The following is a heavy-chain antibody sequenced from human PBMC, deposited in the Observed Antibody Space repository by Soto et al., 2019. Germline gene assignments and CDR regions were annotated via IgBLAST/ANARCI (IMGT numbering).Heavy chain of an antibody. CDR3: AHRVLRTVFGLVTTTAIYFDF. CDR2: IYWDDDK. J-gene: IGHJ4*02. Sequence: QITLNESGPTQVKPRQTLTLTCTFSGFSLTTSGVGVGWIRQSPGKAPERLPLIYWDDDKRYSPSLKSRLTITKDTSKNQVVLTMAHLDPADTATYYCAHRVLRTVFGLVTTTAIYFDFWGQGTPVAVSS. CDR1: GFSLTTSGVG. D-gene: IGHD3-3*01. V-gene: IGHV2-5*02.